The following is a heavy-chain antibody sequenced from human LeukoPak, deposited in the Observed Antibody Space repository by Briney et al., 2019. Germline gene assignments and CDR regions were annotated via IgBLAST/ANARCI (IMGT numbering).Heavy chain of an antibody. CDR1: GFTFSRYV. CDR3: ASIVVVVAATPPEAFGI. D-gene: IGHD2-15*01. Sequence: GGSLRLSCAASGFTFSRYVMTWVRQAPGKGLEYVSAISSNGGSTYYANSVKGRFTISRDNSKNTLYLQMGSLRAEDMAVYYCASIVVVVAATPPEAFGIWGQGTMVTVSS. V-gene: IGHV3-64*01. J-gene: IGHJ3*02. CDR2: ISSNGGST.